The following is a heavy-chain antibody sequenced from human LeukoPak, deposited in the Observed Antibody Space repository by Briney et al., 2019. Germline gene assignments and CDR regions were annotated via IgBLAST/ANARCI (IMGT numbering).Heavy chain of an antibody. Sequence: GGSLRLSCEASGFTFGDYAMIWFRQDPGKGLEWVSVIYSGGSTYYADSVKGRFTISRDNSKNTLYLQMNSLRAEDTAVYYCARDHYDSSGSHDYWGQGTLVTVSS. CDR2: IYSGGST. CDR3: ARDHYDSSGSHDY. V-gene: IGHV3-53*01. J-gene: IGHJ4*02. CDR1: GFTFGDYA. D-gene: IGHD3-22*01.